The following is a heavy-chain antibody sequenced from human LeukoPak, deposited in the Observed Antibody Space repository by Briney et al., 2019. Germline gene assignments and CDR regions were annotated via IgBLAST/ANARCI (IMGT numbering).Heavy chain of an antibody. CDR1: GFTFTSDA. V-gene: IGHV3-64D*09. CDR3: VKGGSSTWSWFDP. Sequence: GGSLRLSCSASGFTFTSDAMHWVRQAPGQGLEYVSGISSNGGSTYYPDSMKGRFTISRDNSKNTLYLQMSSLRPEDTAVYHCVKGGSSTWSWFDPWGQGTLVTVSS. CDR2: ISSNGGST. D-gene: IGHD6-13*01. J-gene: IGHJ5*02.